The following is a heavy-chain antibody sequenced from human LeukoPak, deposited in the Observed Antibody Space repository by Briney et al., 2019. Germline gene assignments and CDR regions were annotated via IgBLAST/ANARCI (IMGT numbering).Heavy chain of an antibody. D-gene: IGHD2-15*01. J-gene: IGHJ5*02. CDR2: IYHSGST. CDR3: ARVELLGYCSGGSCANWFDP. CDR1: GGSISSSNW. V-gene: IGHV4-4*02. Sequence: SGTLSLTCAVSGGSISSSNWWSWVRQPPGKGLEWIGEIYHSGSTNYNPSLKSRVTISVDKSKNQFSLKLSSVTAADTAVYYCARVELLGYCSGGSCANWFDPWGQGTLVTVSS.